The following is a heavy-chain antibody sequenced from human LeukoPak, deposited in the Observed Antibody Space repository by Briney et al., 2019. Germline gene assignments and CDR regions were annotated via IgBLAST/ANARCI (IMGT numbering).Heavy chain of an antibody. Sequence: PGGSLRLSCAASGFTFSDYYMSWIRQAPGKGLEWVSYISSSGSTIYYADSVKGRFTISRDNAKNSLYLQMNSLRAEDTAVYYCAKDLIIVGATSDAFDIWGQGTMVTVSS. J-gene: IGHJ3*02. CDR3: AKDLIIVGATSDAFDI. D-gene: IGHD1-26*01. V-gene: IGHV3-11*01. CDR2: ISSSGSTI. CDR1: GFTFSDYY.